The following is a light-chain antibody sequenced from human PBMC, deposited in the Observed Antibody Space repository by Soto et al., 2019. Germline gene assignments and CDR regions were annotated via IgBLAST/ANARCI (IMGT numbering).Light chain of an antibody. Sequence: EIVLAQSPGTLSLSPGESATLSCRASQSVSSSFLAWYQQKAGQAPRLLIYVASRRATGIPDRFSGRGSGTDFTLTISRLEPEDFAVYYCQQYVSSPWAFGQGTKVEI. CDR3: QQYVSSPWA. CDR1: QSVSSSF. V-gene: IGKV3-20*01. CDR2: VAS. J-gene: IGKJ1*01.